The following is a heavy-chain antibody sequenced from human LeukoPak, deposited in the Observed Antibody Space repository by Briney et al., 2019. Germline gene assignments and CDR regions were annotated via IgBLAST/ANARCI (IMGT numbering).Heavy chain of an antibody. V-gene: IGHV4-61*01. CDR3: ARVASGYDVSDI. J-gene: IGHJ3*02. CDR2: IYYSGST. Sequence: PSETLSLTCTVSRGSVSSGSYYSSWIRQPPGKGLEWIGYIYYSGSTNHNPSLKSRVTISVDTSKNQFSLKLSSVTAADSAGFYCARVASGYDVSDIWGRGTMVTVSS. CDR1: RGSVSSGSYY. D-gene: IGHD3-3*01.